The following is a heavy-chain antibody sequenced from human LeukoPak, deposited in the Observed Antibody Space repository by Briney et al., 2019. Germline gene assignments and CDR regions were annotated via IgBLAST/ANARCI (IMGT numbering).Heavy chain of an antibody. CDR2: IQNDGSKN. D-gene: IGHD1-14*01. CDR3: ARDLHPWTGDY. CDR1: GFTFSAYA. Sequence: PGGSLRLSCAASGFTFSAYAMHWVRQAPGKGLEWVAFIQNDGSKNYYADSVKGLFTISRDNSKNTLYLHMNSLRLEDTAVYYCARDLHPWTGDYWGQGTLVTVSS. V-gene: IGHV3-30*02. J-gene: IGHJ4*02.